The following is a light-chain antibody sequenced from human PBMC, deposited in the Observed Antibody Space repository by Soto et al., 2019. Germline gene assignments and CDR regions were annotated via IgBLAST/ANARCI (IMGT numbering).Light chain of an antibody. Sequence: QPVLTQPPSVSGAPGQRVTMSCTGSSSNIGAGHDVQWYQQLPGSAPKLLIYNNFIRASGVPDRFSGSNSGTSASLAITGLQAEDEADYYCQSFDSSLNVVFGGGTKLTVL. CDR1: SSNIGAGHD. V-gene: IGLV1-40*01. J-gene: IGLJ2*01. CDR2: NNF. CDR3: QSFDSSLNVV.